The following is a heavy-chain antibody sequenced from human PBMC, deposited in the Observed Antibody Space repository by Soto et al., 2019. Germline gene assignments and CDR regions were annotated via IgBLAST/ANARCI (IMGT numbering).Heavy chain of an antibody. CDR3: AKDDFTDRGDDYFDY. J-gene: IGHJ4*01. D-gene: IGHD2-21*02. CDR1: GFSFTNFA. V-gene: IGHV3-23*01. CDR2: IGASGDIT. Sequence: GGPPRLSCAPPGFSFTNFAMSWVRQAPGKGLEWVAGIGASGDITWYADSVKGRLSISRDNSKNTLYLQLNSLRFEDTAVYYCAKDDFTDRGDDYFDYWGPGTLVTVSS.